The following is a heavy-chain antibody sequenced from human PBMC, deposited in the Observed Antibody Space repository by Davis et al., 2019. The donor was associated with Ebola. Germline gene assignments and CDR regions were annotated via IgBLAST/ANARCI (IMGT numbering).Heavy chain of an antibody. D-gene: IGHD3-16*01. Sequence: GSLRLSCAVYGGSFSGYYWSWIRQPPGKGLEWIGEINHSGSTNYNPSLKSRVTISVDTSKNKFSLKLSSVTAADTAVYYCAREDFGLMDHDAFDIWGQGTMVTVYS. CDR3: AREDFGLMDHDAFDI. CDR2: INHSGST. J-gene: IGHJ3*02. V-gene: IGHV4-34*01. CDR1: GGSFSGYY.